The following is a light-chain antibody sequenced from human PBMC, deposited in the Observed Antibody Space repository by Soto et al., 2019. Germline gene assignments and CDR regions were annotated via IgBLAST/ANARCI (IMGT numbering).Light chain of an antibody. CDR1: HRISSN. Sequence: DILMTQSQSSLSASVGDRVTITCRASHRISSNVNWYHKRPGKAPTLLIFGASVLQSGVPSRFSGTGSGTEVTLTISSLQPEDLGTYYCQQTYSTPYAFGQGTTVVIK. CDR3: QQTYSTPYA. J-gene: IGKJ2*01. V-gene: IGKV1-39*01. CDR2: GAS.